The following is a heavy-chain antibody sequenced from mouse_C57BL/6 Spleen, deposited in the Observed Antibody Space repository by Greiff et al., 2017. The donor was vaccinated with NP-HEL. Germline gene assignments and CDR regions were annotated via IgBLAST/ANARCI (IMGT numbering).Heavy chain of an antibody. CDR1: GFTFSSYA. Sequence: EVHLVESGGGLVKPGGSLKLSCAASGFTFSSYAMSWVRQTPEKRLEWVATISDGGSYTYYPDNVKGRFTISRDNAKNNLYLQMSHLKSEDTAMYYCARRVDNWDDYYAMDYWGQGTSVTVSS. V-gene: IGHV5-4*03. J-gene: IGHJ4*01. D-gene: IGHD4-1*01. CDR2: ISDGGSYT. CDR3: ARRVDNWDDYYAMDY.